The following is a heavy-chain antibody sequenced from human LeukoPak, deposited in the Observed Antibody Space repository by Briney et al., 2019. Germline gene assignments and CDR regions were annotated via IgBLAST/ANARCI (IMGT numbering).Heavy chain of an antibody. J-gene: IGHJ4*02. CDR1: GFTFSSYA. CDR2: IYSGGIT. CDR3: ARGAGWLEVSG. V-gene: IGHV3-66*02. D-gene: IGHD5-24*01. Sequence: GGSLRLSCAASGFTFSSYAMSWVRQAPGMGLEWVSVIYSGGITYYAASVKGRFTISRDDSKNTVHLQMNNLRVEDTAVYFCARGAGWLEVSGWGQGTLVTVSS.